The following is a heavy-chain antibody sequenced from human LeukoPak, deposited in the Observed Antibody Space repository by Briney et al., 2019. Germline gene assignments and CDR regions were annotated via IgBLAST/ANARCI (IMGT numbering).Heavy chain of an antibody. V-gene: IGHV5-51*01. CDR2: IYPGDSDT. J-gene: IGHJ4*02. D-gene: IGHD3-22*01. Sequence: GESLKISCTGTGYSFTNYRIGWVRQMPGKGLEWMGIIYPGDSDTRYSPSFQGQVTMSAEKSISTAYLQWSSLKTSDTAMYYCARHGSGYYLVYWGQGTLVTVSS. CDR3: ARHGSGYYLVY. CDR1: GYSFTNYR.